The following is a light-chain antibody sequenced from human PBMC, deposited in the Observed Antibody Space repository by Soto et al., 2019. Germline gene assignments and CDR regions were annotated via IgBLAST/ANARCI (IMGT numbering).Light chain of an antibody. V-gene: IGKV3-11*01. CDR1: QSVHNF. CDR3: QQRNSWPIT. J-gene: IGKJ5*01. CDR2: GAS. Sequence: EIVLTQSPATLSLSPGERXXXXXKASQSVHNFLAWYXQKTGQXPXXLIYGASTRAAGVPARFSGSGFGTGFSLTINNLEPEDFAVYYCQQRNSWPITFGQGTRLEI.